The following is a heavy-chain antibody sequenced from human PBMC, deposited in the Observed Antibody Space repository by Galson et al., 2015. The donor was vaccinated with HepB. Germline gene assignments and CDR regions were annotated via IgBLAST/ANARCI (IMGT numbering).Heavy chain of an antibody. CDR3: ASTGHYDILTGYYMGAFDY. Sequence: SVKVSCKASGGTFSSYAISWVRQAPGQGLEWMGGIIPIFGTANYAQKFQGRVTITADESTSTAYMELSSLRSEDTAVYYCASTGHYDILTGYYMGAFDYWGQGTLVTVSS. D-gene: IGHD3-9*01. J-gene: IGHJ4*02. CDR2: IIPIFGTA. V-gene: IGHV1-69*13. CDR1: GGTFSSYA.